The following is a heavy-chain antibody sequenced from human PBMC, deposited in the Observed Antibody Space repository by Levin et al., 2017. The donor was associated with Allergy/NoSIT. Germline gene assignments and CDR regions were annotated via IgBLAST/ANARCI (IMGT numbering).Heavy chain of an antibody. D-gene: IGHD7-27*01. J-gene: IGHJ6*04. CDR2: IYYSGST. Sequence: PSETLSLTCTVSGGSISSSSYYWGWIRQPPGKGLEWIGSIYYSGSTYYNPSLKSRVTISVDTSKNQFSLKLSSVTAADTAVYYCARHGEGMDVWGKGTTVTVSS. CDR3: ARHGEGMDV. CDR1: GGSISSSSYY. V-gene: IGHV4-39*01.